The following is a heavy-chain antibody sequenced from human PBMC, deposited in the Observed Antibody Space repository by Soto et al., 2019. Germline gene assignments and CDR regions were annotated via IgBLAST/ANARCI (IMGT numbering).Heavy chain of an antibody. V-gene: IGHV1-69*01. CDR2: IIPIFGTA. Sequence: QVQLVQSGAEVKKPGSSVKVSCKASGGTFSSYAISWVRQAPGQGLEWMGGIIPIFGTANYAQQFQGRVTITADESTSTAYMELSSLRSEETAVYYCARPRRPLIAGKGYYYGMDVWGQGTTVTVSS. CDR3: ARPRRPLIAGKGYYYGMDV. J-gene: IGHJ6*02. D-gene: IGHD6-13*01. CDR1: GGTFSSYA.